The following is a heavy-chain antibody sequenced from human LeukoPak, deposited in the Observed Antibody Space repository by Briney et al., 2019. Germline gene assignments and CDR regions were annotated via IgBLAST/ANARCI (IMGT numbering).Heavy chain of an antibody. J-gene: IGHJ6*03. CDR3: ARDRGSPGYYYMDV. CDR2: IYTSGST. D-gene: IGHD1-26*01. Sequence: SETLSLTCTVSGGSISSYYWSWIRQPAGKGLEWIGRIYTSGSTNYNPSLKSRVTMSLDTSKNQFSLKLSSVTAADTAVYYCARDRGSPGYYYMDVWGKGTTVTISS. V-gene: IGHV4-4*07. CDR1: GGSISSYY.